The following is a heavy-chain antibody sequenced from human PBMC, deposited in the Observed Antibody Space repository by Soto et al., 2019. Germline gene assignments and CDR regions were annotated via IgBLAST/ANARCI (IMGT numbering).Heavy chain of an antibody. CDR1: GYRFTSYW. J-gene: IGHJ4*02. V-gene: IGHV5-51*01. CDR2: IYPGDSDT. CDR3: ATLWIAVAHVFDY. D-gene: IGHD6-19*01. Sequence: GESLKISCKGSGYRFTSYWIGWVRQMPGKGLEWMGIIYPGDSDTRYSPTFQGQVTISADKSISTAYLQWSSLKASDTAMYYWATLWIAVAHVFDYCGQGTLVIVAS.